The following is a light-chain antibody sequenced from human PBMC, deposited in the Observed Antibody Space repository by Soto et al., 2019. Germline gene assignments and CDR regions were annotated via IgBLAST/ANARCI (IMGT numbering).Light chain of an antibody. CDR3: KKANAFHLT. CDR2: AAY. V-gene: IGKV1-12*01. CDR1: QGISSW. Sequence: DIRITPPPSYLHASVGDVITMTCRASQGISSWLAWYQQKPGKANKIMIYAAYSLQSGVKSRFSGSGSGTHFTLTIRSMQPEDFATYYCKKANAFHLTFGHGQRLELK. J-gene: IGKJ5*01.